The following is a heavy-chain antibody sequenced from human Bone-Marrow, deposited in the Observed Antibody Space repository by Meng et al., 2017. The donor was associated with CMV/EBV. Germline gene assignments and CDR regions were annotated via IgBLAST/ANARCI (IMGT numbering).Heavy chain of an antibody. D-gene: IGHD6-13*01. Sequence: SVKVSCKATVGIFSSYTISWVRQAPGQGLEWMGRIIPILGIASYAQKFQGRVTITADKSTSTDYIELSRLRSEDTAVYYCAYLRATGYSSSWPYYYYNYGMDVWGQGTTVTVSS. J-gene: IGHJ6*02. V-gene: IGHV1-69*02. CDR3: AYLRATGYSSSWPYYYYNYGMDV. CDR1: VGIFSSYT. CDR2: IIPILGIA.